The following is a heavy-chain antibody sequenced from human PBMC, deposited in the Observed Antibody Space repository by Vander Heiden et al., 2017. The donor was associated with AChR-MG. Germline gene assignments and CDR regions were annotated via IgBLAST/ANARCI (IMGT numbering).Heavy chain of an antibody. V-gene: IGHV1-69-2*01. Sequence: EVQLVQSGADVKKPGATVKISCKVPGYTFADYDMHWVRQAPGKGLEWIGLIDPKDGETISAEEFHGRVTITAETSTDTANMELSSLRSEDTAVYYCATACANNVISWYGQQVYWGQGTLVTVSS. CDR1: GYTFADYD. CDR2: IDPKDGET. J-gene: IGHJ4*02. CDR3: ATACANNVISWYGQQVY. D-gene: IGHD6-13*01.